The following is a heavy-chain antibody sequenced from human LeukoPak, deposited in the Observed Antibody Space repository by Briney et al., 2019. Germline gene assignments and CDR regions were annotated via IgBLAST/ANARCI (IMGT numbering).Heavy chain of an antibody. J-gene: IGHJ5*02. V-gene: IGHV5-51*01. CDR2: IYLGVSDT. D-gene: IGHD6-13*01. CDR3: ARLGALMSSSWPTRFDP. Sequence: GESLKISCKGSGYSSTSYWISWLRQLPGKGLEWMGIIYLGVSDTRYGPSFQGQVTVSADKSISTAYLQWSSRKASDTAMYYCARLGALMSSSWPTRFDPWGQGTLVTVSS. CDR1: GYSSTSYW.